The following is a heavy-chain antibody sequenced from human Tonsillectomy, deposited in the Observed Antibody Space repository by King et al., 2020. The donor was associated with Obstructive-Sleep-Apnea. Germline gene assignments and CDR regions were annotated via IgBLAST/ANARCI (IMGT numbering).Heavy chain of an antibody. CDR2: ISSSISDI. Sequence: VQLVESGGGLVQPGGSLRLSCAASGFTFYSYSMNWVRQAPGKGLEWVSYISSSISDIYYADSVKGRFTISRDNAKYSLSPQMSSLGAEDTAVYYCARDISFPLVGGTYYHYGMDVWGQGTTVTVSS. V-gene: IGHV3-48*04. CDR1: GFTFYSYS. D-gene: IGHD3-10*01. J-gene: IGHJ6*02. CDR3: ARDISFPLVGGTYYHYGMDV.